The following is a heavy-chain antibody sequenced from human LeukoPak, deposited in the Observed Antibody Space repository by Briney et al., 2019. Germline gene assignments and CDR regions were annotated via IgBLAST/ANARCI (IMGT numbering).Heavy chain of an antibody. CDR1: GFTFSSYT. CDR2: ITTSDGNT. V-gene: IGHV3-21*01. Sequence: GGSLRLSCAASGFTFSSYTMSWVRQAPGKGLEWVSTITTSDGNTYYADSVKGRFTISRDNAKNSLYLQMNSLRAEDTAVYYCASEDPYSSSRSSGYWGQGTLVTVSS. J-gene: IGHJ4*02. D-gene: IGHD6-13*01. CDR3: ASEDPYSSSRSSGY.